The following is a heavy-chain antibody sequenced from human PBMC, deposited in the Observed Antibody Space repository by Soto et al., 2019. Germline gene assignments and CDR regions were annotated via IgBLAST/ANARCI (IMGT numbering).Heavy chain of an antibody. V-gene: IGHV3-23*01. CDR1: GFTFSSYA. CDR2: ISGSGGST. D-gene: IGHD3-9*01. CDR3: AKDQYDILTGYWDY. J-gene: IGHJ4*02. Sequence: GGSLRFSCAASGFTFSSYAMSWVRQAPGKGLEWVSAISGSGGSTYYADSVRGRFTISRDNSKNTLYLQMNSLRAEDTAVYYCAKDQYDILTGYWDYWGQGTLVTVSS.